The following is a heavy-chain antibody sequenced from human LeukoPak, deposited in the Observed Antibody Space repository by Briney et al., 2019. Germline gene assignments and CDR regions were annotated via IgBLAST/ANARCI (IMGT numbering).Heavy chain of an antibody. J-gene: IGHJ3*02. D-gene: IGHD2-15*01. CDR2: INPSDSYT. Sequence: WEALQISSNGSGYSSTSYWMSWLRQMPGKGLEWMGRINPSDSYTNYSPSFQGHVTISADKSISTAYLQWSSLKASDTAMYYGARKVVAASTFDIWGQGTMVTVSS. CDR1: GYSSTSYW. CDR3: ARKVVAASTFDI. V-gene: IGHV5-10-1*01.